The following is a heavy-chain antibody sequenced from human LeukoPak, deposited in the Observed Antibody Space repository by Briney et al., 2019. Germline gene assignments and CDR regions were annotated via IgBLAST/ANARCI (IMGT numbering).Heavy chain of an antibody. J-gene: IGHJ3*02. Sequence: GGSLRLSCAASGFTFSNYWMSWVRQAPGKGLEWVANIKQDGSEIYYVDSVKGRFTISRDNAKNSVYLQMNSLRAEDTAVYYCARGWIAVDEDAFDIWGQGTLVTVSS. CDR3: ARGWIAVDEDAFDI. V-gene: IGHV3-7*05. CDR2: IKQDGSEI. D-gene: IGHD6-19*01. CDR1: GFTFSNYW.